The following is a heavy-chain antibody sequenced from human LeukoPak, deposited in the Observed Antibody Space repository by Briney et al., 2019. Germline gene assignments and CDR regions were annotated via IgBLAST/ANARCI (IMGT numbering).Heavy chain of an antibody. CDR3: ARGVKGGYCSDGSCMTRRIYYYGMDV. Sequence: PSETLSLTCAVYGGSFSGYYWSWIRQPPGKGLEWIGEINHSGSTNYNPSLKSRVTISVNTSKNQFSLKLSSVTAADTAVYYCARGVKGGYCSDGSCMTRRIYYYGMDVWGQGTTVTVSS. CDR1: GGSFSGYY. J-gene: IGHJ6*02. V-gene: IGHV4-34*01. CDR2: INHSGST. D-gene: IGHD2-15*01.